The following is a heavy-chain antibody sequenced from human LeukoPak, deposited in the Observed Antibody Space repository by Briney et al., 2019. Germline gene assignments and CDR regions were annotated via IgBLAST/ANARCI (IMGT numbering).Heavy chain of an antibody. CDR3: ARQVDTTMALPDY. J-gene: IGHJ4*02. CDR1: GYTFTIYG. V-gene: IGHV1-18*01. D-gene: IGHD5-18*01. CDR2: ISTYNYNT. Sequence: GASVKVSFKTSGYTFTIYGVSWVRQAPGQRLEWMGWISTYNYNTYFAQKFRGRVTLTKDTSTSTVYMELRNLRSDDSAIYYCARQVDTTMALPDYWGQGTLVTVSS.